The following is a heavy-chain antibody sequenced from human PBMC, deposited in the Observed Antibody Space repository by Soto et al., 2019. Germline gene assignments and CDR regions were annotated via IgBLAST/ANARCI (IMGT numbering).Heavy chain of an antibody. J-gene: IGHJ4*02. V-gene: IGHV3-53*01. CDR2: IYSGGTT. CDR1: GFTVSSTY. D-gene: IGHD3-22*01. CDR3: ARVHFYDGKSYYYFFDY. Sequence: PGGSLRLSCAVSGFTVSSTYMSWVRLAPGKGLEWVSVIYSGGTTHYADSVRGRFGTSRDNSQNTLYLQMTSLRAEDTAMYYCARVHFYDGKSYYYFFDYWGQGTQVTVSS.